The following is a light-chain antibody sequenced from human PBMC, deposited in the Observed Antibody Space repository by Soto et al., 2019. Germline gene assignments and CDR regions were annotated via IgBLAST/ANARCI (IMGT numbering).Light chain of an antibody. CDR3: HHYNKWPSCT. Sequence: EIVMTQSPGTLSVSPGERATLLCRASQSVNNNLAWYQQKPGQAPRLLIYDASTRATGIPARFSGSGSGTEFTLTIISLQSEDYAVYYCHHYNKWPSCTFGPGTQVDIK. V-gene: IGKV3-15*01. CDR1: QSVNNN. J-gene: IGKJ3*01. CDR2: DAS.